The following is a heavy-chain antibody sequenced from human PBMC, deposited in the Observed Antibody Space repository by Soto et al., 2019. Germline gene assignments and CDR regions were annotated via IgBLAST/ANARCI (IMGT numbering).Heavy chain of an antibody. CDR2: IYYSGST. CDR3: ARSGYDWDYYGMDV. D-gene: IGHD5-12*01. V-gene: IGHV4-31*03. CDR1: GGSISSGGYY. Sequence: KTSETLSLTCTVSGGSISSGGYYWSWIRQHPGKGLEWIGYIYYSGSTYYNPSLKSRVTISVDTSKNQFSLKLSSVTAADTAVYYCARSGYDWDYYGMDVWGQGTTVTVSS. J-gene: IGHJ6*02.